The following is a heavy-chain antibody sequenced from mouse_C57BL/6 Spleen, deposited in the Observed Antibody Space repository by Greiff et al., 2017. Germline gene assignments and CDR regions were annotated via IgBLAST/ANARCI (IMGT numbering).Heavy chain of an antibody. CDR2: IDPENGDT. CDR3: TTGDYSNFAFAY. D-gene: IGHD2-5*01. J-gene: IGHJ3*01. Sequence: EVQLQQSGAELVRPGASVKLSCTASGFNIKDDYMHWVKQRPEQGLEWIGWIDPENGDTEYASKFQGKATITADASSNTAYLQLSSLTSEDTAVYYCTTGDYSNFAFAYWGQGTLVTVSA. V-gene: IGHV14-4*01. CDR1: GFNIKDDY.